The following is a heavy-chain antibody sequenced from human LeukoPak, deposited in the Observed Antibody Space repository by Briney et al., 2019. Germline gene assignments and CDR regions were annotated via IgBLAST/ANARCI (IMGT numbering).Heavy chain of an antibody. CDR1: GFIFSNYW. Sequence: GGSLRLSCAASGFIFSNYWMTWVRHAPGKGLEWVATIKQDGGEKYYVDSVKGRFTISRDNAKNSLYLQMNSLRAEDTAVYYCARDGRYSSSWDYYYYYMDVWGKGTTVTVSS. J-gene: IGHJ6*03. D-gene: IGHD6-13*01. CDR2: IKQDGGEK. V-gene: IGHV3-7*01. CDR3: ARDGRYSSSWDYYYYYMDV.